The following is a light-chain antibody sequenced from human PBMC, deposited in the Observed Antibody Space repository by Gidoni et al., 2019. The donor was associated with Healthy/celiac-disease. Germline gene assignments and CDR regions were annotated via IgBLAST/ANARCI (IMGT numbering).Light chain of an antibody. J-gene: IGLJ1*01. CDR2: SNN. CDR1: SSNIGSNT. CDR3: AAWDDSLNGYV. Sequence: QSVLTQPPSASGTPGQRVTISCSGSSSNIGSNTVNWYQQLPGTAPNLLIYSNNQRPSGVPDRFSGSKSGTSASLAISGLQSEDEAYYYCAAWDDSLNGYVFGTGTKVT. V-gene: IGLV1-44*01.